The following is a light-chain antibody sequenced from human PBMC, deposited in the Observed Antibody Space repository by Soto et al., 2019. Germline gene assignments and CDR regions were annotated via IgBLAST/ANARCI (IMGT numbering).Light chain of an antibody. J-gene: IGKJ2*01. CDR1: QSVSTK. V-gene: IGKV3-15*01. CDR3: QQYNNWPPMYT. CDR2: GAS. Sequence: EIVLTQSPGTLSLSPGERATLSCRASQSVSTKLAWYQHKPGQAPRLLIYGASTRATGIPARFSGSGSGTEFTLTISSLQSEDFAVYYCQQYNNWPPMYTFGQGTKLEIK.